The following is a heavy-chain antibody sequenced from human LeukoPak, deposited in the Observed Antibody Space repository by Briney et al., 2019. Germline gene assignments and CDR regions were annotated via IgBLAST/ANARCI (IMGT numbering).Heavy chain of an antibody. Sequence: PSETLSLTCTVSGGSISSSSDYWSWIRQPPGKGLEWIGYIYYSGNTNYNPSLKSRVTMSVDTSRNQFSLKLTSVTAADTAVYYCVRCSGGNIYFPAWGQGTLVTVSS. CDR2: IYYSGNT. CDR1: GGSISSSSDY. D-gene: IGHD2-15*01. CDR3: VRCSGGNIYFPA. J-gene: IGHJ5*02. V-gene: IGHV4-61*01.